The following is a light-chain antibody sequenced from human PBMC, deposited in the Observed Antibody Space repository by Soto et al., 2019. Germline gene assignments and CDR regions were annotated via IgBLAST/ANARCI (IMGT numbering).Light chain of an antibody. V-gene: IGKV1-39*01. CDR3: QQSYSTPPDT. CDR2: TAS. Sequence: DIQMTQSPSSLSASVGDRVTITCRASQSISRSLNWYQQNPGKAPKILIYTASSLQSGAPSRLSGSGSGTDFTLTISSLQPEDFATYYCQQSYSTPPDTFGQGTKLEIK. J-gene: IGKJ2*01. CDR1: QSISRS.